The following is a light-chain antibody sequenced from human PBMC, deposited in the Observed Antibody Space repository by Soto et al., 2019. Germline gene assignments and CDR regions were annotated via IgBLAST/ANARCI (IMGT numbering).Light chain of an antibody. CDR3: AAWDDSLSGFYV. CDR1: ASTIGRNY. Sequence: QAVVTQSPSASGTPGQRVTISCSGSASTIGRNYVYWYQQLPGTAPKLLIYRNSQRPSGVPDRFSGSKSGTSASLAISGLRSEDEADYYCAAWDDSLSGFYVFGDGTKLTVL. CDR2: RNS. J-gene: IGLJ1*01. V-gene: IGLV1-47*01.